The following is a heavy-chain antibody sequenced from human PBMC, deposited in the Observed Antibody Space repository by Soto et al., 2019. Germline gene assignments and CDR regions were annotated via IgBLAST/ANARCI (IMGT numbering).Heavy chain of an antibody. V-gene: IGHV4-34*01. CDR1: GGSFTDHY. CDR2: INHSGIT. J-gene: IGHJ6*02. CDR3: ARGRLDWLLLGCGVDV. D-gene: IGHD3-3*01. Sequence: SETLSLTCAVYGGSFTDHYGTWIRQSPGKGLEWIGEINHSGITYYNTSLKSRVTISVDTSKNQFSLKLRSVTAADTATYYCARGRLDWLLLGCGVDVWGQGTTVTVSS.